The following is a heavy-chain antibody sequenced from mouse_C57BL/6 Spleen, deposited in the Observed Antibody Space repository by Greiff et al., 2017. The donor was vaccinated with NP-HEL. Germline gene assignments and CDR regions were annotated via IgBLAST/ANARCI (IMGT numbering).Heavy chain of an antibody. Sequence: VQLQQSGPELVKPGASVKIPCKASGYTFTDYNMDWVKQSHGKSLEWIGDINPNNGGTIYNQKFKGKATLTVDKSSSTAYMELRSLTSEDTAVYYCARRGAYYSNFYAMDYWGQGTSVTVSS. D-gene: IGHD2-5*01. V-gene: IGHV1-18*01. CDR3: ARRGAYYSNFYAMDY. CDR1: GYTFTDYN. J-gene: IGHJ4*01. CDR2: INPNNGGT.